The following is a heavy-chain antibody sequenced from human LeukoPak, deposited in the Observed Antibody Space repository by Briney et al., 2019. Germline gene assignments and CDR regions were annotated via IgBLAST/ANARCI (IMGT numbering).Heavy chain of an antibody. D-gene: IGHD6-19*01. J-gene: IGHJ4*02. CDR2: ISGSGGST. V-gene: IGHV3-23*01. CDR3: AKDHLPGIVVADRDY. CDR1: GFTFSSYA. Sequence: GGSLRLSCAASGFTFSSYAMSWVRQAPGKGLEWVSAISGSGGSTYYADSVKGRFTISRDNSKNTVYLQINSLRDEDTALYYCAKDHLPGIVVADRDYWGQGTLVTVSS.